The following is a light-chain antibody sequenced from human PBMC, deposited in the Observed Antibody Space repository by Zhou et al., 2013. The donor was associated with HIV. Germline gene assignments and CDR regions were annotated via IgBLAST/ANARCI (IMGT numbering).Light chain of an antibody. CDR1: QSITSY. V-gene: IGKV1-39*01. J-gene: IGKJ1*01. CDR3: QQSYSTSRGTWT. Sequence: DIQMTQSPSSLSASVGDRVTITCRASQSITSYLNWYQQKPGKAPKVLVYAASSLQSRVPSRFSGSGSGTDFTLTISSLQPEDFATYYCQQSYSTSRGTWTFGQGTKVEIK. CDR2: AAS.